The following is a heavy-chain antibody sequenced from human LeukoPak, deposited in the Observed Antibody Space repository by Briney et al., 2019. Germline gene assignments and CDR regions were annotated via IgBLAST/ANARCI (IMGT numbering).Heavy chain of an antibody. V-gene: IGHV3-74*01. CDR1: GFTFSSYW. Sequence: GESLRLSCAASGFTFSSYWMHWVRQTPGKGLVWVPRIKSDGSTIYADSVKGRFTISRDNAKNSLYLQMNSLRAEDTAVYYCAELGITMIGGVWGKGTTVTISS. CDR2: IKSDGST. J-gene: IGHJ6*04. CDR3: AELGITMIGGV. D-gene: IGHD3-10*02.